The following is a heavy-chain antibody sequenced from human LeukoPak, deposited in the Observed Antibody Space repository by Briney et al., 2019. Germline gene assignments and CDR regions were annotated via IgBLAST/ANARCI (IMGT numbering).Heavy chain of an antibody. D-gene: IGHD2-15*01. J-gene: IGHJ4*02. Sequence: PGRSLRLSCAASGFTFRSYGMHWVRQAPGKGLEWVAVISYDGGNQYYADSVKGRFTISRDNSKNTLYLQMNSLRAEDTAVYYCAKVVVDKYDTGWDHWGQGTLVTVSS. CDR1: GFTFRSYG. V-gene: IGHV3-30*18. CDR2: ISYDGGNQ. CDR3: AKVVVDKYDTGWDH.